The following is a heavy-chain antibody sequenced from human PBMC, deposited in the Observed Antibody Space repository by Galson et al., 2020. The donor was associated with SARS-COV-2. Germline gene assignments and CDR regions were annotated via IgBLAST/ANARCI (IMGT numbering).Heavy chain of an antibody. CDR1: GFTFDDYA. D-gene: IGHD2-15*01. CDR3: AKAYTNIVVVAALLDY. J-gene: IGHJ4*02. V-gene: IGHV3-43*02. CDR2: ISGDGGST. Sequence: GESLKISCAASGFTFDDYAMHWVRQAPGKGLEWVSLISGDGGSTYYADSVKGRFTISRDNSKNSLYLQMNSLRTEDTALYYCAKAYTNIVVVAALLDYWGQGTLVTVSS.